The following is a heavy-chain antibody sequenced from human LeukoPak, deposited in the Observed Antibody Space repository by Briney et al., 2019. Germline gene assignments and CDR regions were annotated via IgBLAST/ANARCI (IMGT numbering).Heavy chain of an antibody. Sequence: PSETLPLTCTVSGGSVSSGSYYWSWIRQPPGKGLEWIGYIYYSGSTNYNPSLKSRVTISVDTSKNQFSLKLSSVTAADTAVYYCAREGRGVVTGYYYYMDVWGKGTTVTVSS. CDR3: AREGRGVVTGYYYYMDV. CDR1: GGSVSSGSYY. CDR2: IYYSGST. V-gene: IGHV4-61*01. J-gene: IGHJ6*03. D-gene: IGHD4-23*01.